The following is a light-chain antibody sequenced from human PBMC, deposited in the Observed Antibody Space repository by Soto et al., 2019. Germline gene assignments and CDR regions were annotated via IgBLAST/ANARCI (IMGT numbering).Light chain of an antibody. CDR2: DAF. CDR3: QQYDEWPLT. Sequence: EKVRTQSPATLSVSPGERATLSCRARQNVKTRLAGYQQKPGQAPRLLIYDAFTRATGIPARFSGSASVTEFTLTISSLQSEDFAVYYCQQYDEWPLTFGGGTKVEIK. V-gene: IGKV3-15*01. J-gene: IGKJ4*01. CDR1: QNVKTR.